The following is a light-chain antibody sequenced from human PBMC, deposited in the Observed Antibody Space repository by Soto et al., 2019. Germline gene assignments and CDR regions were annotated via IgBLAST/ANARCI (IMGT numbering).Light chain of an antibody. V-gene: IGLV2-14*01. CDR1: SSDVGGYKY. Sequence: QSVVTQPASVSGSPGQSITISCTGSSSDVGGYKYVSWYQQHPGKAPKLMIYEVSNRPSGVSNRFSGSKSGNTASLTISGLQDEDEAYYYCNSYTSSNTRLFGGGTKVTVL. CDR2: EVS. CDR3: NSYTSSNTRL. J-gene: IGLJ2*01.